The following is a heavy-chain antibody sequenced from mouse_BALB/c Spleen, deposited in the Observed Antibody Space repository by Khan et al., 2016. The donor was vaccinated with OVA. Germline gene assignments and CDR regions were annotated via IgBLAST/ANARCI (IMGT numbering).Heavy chain of an antibody. Sequence: VKLQESGPGLVAPSQSLSITCTVSGFSLTGYGVSWVRQPPGKSLEWLGMIWGDGTTNYKSALKSRLIINKDNSKSQVFLKMNSVQTDDTARYYCARAYYGNYREAMDYWGRGTSVTVSS. D-gene: IGHD2-10*01. V-gene: IGHV2-6-7*01. J-gene: IGHJ4*01. CDR1: GFSLTGYG. CDR3: ARAYYGNYREAMDY. CDR2: IWGDGTT.